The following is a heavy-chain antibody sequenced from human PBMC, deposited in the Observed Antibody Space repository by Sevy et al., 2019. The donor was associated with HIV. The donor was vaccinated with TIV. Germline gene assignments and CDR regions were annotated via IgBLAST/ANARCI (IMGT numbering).Heavy chain of an antibody. D-gene: IGHD5-12*01. CDR2: IVVGSGNT. J-gene: IGHJ4*02. Sequence: ASVKVSCKASGFTFTSSAVQWVRQARGQRLEWIGWIVVGSGNTNYAQKFQERVTITRDMSTSTAYMELSSLGSEDTAVYYCAARDRDGYNWDYWGQGTLVTVSS. V-gene: IGHV1-58*01. CDR1: GFTFTSSA. CDR3: AARDRDGYNWDY.